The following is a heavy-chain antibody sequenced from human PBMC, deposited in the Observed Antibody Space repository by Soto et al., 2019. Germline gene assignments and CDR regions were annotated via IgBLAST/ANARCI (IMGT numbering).Heavy chain of an antibody. CDR3: ARSLLKCEF. V-gene: IGHV1-46*01. CDR1: GYIFIHYY. Sequence: QVQLVQSGAEVKKPGASVKVSCKASGYIFIHYYIHWVRQPPGQGLEWMAIINRNGCSTNYAQKFQGRVTVTSDTSTSTVAMELNSLGCDDTAVYFCARSLLKCEFWGQGTLVTVSS. J-gene: IGHJ4*02. CDR2: INRNGCST.